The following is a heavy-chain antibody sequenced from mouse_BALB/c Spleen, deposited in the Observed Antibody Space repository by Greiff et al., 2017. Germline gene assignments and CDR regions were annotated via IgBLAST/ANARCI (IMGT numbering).Heavy chain of an antibody. J-gene: IGHJ2*01. Sequence: VHLVESGPSLVQPSQSLSITCTVSGFSLTSYGVHWVRQSPGKGLEWLGVIWRGGSTDYNAAFMSRLSITKDNSKSQVFFKMNSLQADDTAIYYCAAQFITTAYFDYWGQGTTLTVSS. D-gene: IGHD1-2*01. CDR3: AAQFITTAYFDY. CDR1: GFSLTSYG. V-gene: IGHV2-5-1*01. CDR2: IWRGGST.